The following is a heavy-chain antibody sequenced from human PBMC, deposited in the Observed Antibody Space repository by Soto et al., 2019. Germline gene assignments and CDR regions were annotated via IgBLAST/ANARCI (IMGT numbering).Heavy chain of an antibody. V-gene: IGHV4-34*01. Sequence: QVQLQQWGAGLLKPSETLSLTCTVYGGSFSGYYWSWIRQPPGKGLEWIGEINHSGSTNYNPSLKSRVTISVDTSKNQFSLKLSSVTAADTAVYYCARGHPRNIVVVPAAMGEDDLGLYYFDYWGQGTLVTVSS. CDR3: ARGHPRNIVVVPAAMGEDDLGLYYFDY. CDR2: INHSGST. D-gene: IGHD2-2*01. J-gene: IGHJ4*02. CDR1: GGSFSGYY.